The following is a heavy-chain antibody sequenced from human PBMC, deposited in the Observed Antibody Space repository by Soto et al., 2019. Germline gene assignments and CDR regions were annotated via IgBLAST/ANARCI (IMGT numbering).Heavy chain of an antibody. J-gene: IGHJ3*01. V-gene: IGHV3-7*05. Sequence: EVQLVESGGGLVQPGGSLRLSCVASGFTFTDHWMTWVRQAPGRRPEWVANIKPDGSEKYYMDSVRGRFAISRDNAKNSLSLLMNRLGPEDTAMFYCVRIRGGGAYDLWGQGTMVTVS. CDR1: GFTFTDHW. CDR2: IKPDGSEK. D-gene: IGHD3-3*01. CDR3: VRIRGGGAYDL.